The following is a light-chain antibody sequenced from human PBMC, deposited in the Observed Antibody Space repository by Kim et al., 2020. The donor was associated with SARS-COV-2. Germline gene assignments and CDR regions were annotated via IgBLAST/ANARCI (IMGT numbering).Light chain of an antibody. V-gene: IGKV3-15*01. CDR1: QSVSSD. J-gene: IGKJ2*01. CDR2: GGS. Sequence: SASPGEGATLSCRASQSVSSDLAWYQQRPGQGPRLLMYGGSTRATDLPARFSGSGSGTEFTLTISSLQSEDFAVYYCQQYTSWPVTFGQGTKLE. CDR3: QQYTSWPVT.